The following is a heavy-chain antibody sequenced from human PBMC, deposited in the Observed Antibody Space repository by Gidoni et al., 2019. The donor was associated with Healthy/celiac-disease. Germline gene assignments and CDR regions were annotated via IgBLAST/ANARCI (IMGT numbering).Heavy chain of an antibody. J-gene: IGHJ2*01. CDR2: ISAYNGNT. CDR1: GYTFTSYG. D-gene: IGHD3-22*01. CDR3: ARDRYYYDSSGVRYFDL. V-gene: IGHV1-18*01. Sequence: QVPLVQSGAEVKKPGASVKVSCKASGYTFTSYGISWVRQAPGQGLEWMGWISAYNGNTNYAQKLQGRVTMTTDTSTSTAYMELRSLRSDDTAVYYCARDRYYYDSSGVRYFDLWGRGTLVTVSS.